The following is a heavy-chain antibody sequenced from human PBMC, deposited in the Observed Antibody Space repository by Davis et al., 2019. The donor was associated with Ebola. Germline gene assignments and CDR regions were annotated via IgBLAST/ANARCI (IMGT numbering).Heavy chain of an antibody. J-gene: IGHJ4*02. D-gene: IGHD6-19*01. CDR3: ARAYSSGWYYFDY. CDR1: GGSFSSYY. CDR2: IYYSGST. Sequence: SETLSLTCAVYGGSFSSYYWGWIRQPPGKGLEWIGSIYYSGSTNYNPSLKSRVTISVDTSKNQFSLKLSSVTATDTAVYYCARAYSSGWYYFDYWGQGTLVTVSS. V-gene: IGHV4-34*01.